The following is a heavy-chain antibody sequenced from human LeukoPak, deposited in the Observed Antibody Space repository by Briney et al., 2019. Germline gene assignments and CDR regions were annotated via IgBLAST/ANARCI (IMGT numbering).Heavy chain of an antibody. CDR3: ARDRGSLGGFDY. CDR2: INHSGST. D-gene: IGHD3-16*01. V-gene: IGHV4-34*01. CDR1: GGSFSGYY. J-gene: IGHJ4*02. Sequence: SETLSLTCAVYGGSFSGYYWSWIRKPPGKGLEWIGEINHSGSTNYNPSLKSRVTISVDTSKNQFSLKLSSVTAADTAVYYCARDRGSLGGFDYWGQGTLVTVSS.